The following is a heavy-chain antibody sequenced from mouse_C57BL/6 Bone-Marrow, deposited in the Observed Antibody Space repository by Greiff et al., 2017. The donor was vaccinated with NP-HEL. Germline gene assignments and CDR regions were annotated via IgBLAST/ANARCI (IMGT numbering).Heavy chain of an antibody. V-gene: IGHV1-64*01. CDR2: IHPYHGST. J-gene: IGHJ3*01. CDR3: ARGDTAQDSFWFGD. D-gene: IGHD3-2*02. CDR1: GYTFTSDW. Sequence: QVQLQQPGAGLVKPGASLKLSCKASGYTFTSDWMHWVMRRPGQGLEWIGMIHPYHGSTNYNEKFKSMATMTVDKSSSTAYMQLSSLTSEDSAVYYCARGDTAQDSFWFGDWGEGTPVSVSA.